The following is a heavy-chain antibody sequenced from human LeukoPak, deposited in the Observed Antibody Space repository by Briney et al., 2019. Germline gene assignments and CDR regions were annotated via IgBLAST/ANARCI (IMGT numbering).Heavy chain of an antibody. V-gene: IGHV4-61*02. CDR2: IYTSGST. D-gene: IGHD3-10*01. CDR1: GGSISSGSYY. J-gene: IGHJ4*02. Sequence: SETLSLACTVSGGSISSGSYYWSWIRQPAGTGLEWIGRIYTSGSTNYNPSLKSRVTMSVDTSKNQFSLKLSSVTAADTAVYYCARGRVRGVIFDYWGQGTLVTVSS. CDR3: ARGRVRGVIFDY.